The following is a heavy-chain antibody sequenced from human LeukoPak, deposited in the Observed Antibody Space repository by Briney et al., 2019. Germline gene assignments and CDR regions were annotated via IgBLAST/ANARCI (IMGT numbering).Heavy chain of an antibody. CDR1: GGTFSSYA. Sequence: SVKVSCKASGGTFSSYAISWVRQAPGQGLEWMGRIIPILGIANYAQKFQGRVTITADKSTSTAYMELSSLRSEDTAVYYCARDDNTLWKYPVCWGQGTLVTVSS. V-gene: IGHV1-69*04. D-gene: IGHD1-7*01. J-gene: IGHJ4*02. CDR3: ARDDNTLWKYPVC. CDR2: IIPILGIA.